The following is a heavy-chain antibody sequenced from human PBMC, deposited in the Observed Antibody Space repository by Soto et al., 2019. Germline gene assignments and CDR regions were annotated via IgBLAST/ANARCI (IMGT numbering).Heavy chain of an antibody. CDR1: GYTFTGYY. CDR2: INPNSGGT. J-gene: IGHJ4*02. CDR3: ARGEIFGVVTLFDY. V-gene: IGHV1-2*04. Sequence: ASVKVSCKASGYTFTGYYMHWVRQAPGQGLEWMGWINPNSGGTNYAQKFQGWVTITRDTSISTAYMELSRLRSDDTAVYYCARGEIFGVVTLFDYWGQGTLVTVSS. D-gene: IGHD3-3*01.